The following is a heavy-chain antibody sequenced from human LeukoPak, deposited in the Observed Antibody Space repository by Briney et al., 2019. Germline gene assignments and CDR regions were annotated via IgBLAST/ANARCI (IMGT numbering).Heavy chain of an antibody. J-gene: IGHJ4*02. D-gene: IGHD4-17*01. CDR1: GYTFTSYD. CDR2: MNPNSGNT. V-gene: IGHV1-8*01. CDR3: ARFIIDYGDFEPYFDY. Sequence: ASVKVSCKASGYTFTSYDINWVRQATGQGLEWRGWMNPNSGNTGYAQKFQGRVTMTRNTSISTAYMELSSLRSEDTAVYYCARFIIDYGDFEPYFDYWGQGTLVTVSS.